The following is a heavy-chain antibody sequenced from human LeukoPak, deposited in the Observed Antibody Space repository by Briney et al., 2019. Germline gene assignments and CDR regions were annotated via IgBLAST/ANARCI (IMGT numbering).Heavy chain of an antibody. CDR3: AAARYYYDSSGFGRPDAFDI. CDR1: GYTFTSFD. CDR2: MNPNSGST. D-gene: IGHD3-22*01. Sequence: ASVKVSCKASGYTFTSFDVNWVRQATGQGLEWMGWMNPNSGSTGYAQKFQGRVTITRDTSISTAYMELSSLRSEDTAVYYCAAARYYYDSSGFGRPDAFDIWGQGTMVTVSS. V-gene: IGHV1-8*03. J-gene: IGHJ3*02.